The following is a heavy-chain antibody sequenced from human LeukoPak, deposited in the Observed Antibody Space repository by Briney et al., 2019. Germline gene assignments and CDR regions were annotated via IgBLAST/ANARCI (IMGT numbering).Heavy chain of an antibody. CDR3: ARCLYGGNSGAWMDY. J-gene: IGHJ4*02. V-gene: IGHV4-34*01. D-gene: IGHD4-23*01. Sequence: SETLSLTCAVYGGSFSGYYWSWIRQPPGKGLEWIGEINHSGSTNYNPSLKSRVTISVDTSKNQFSLKLSSVTAADTAVYYCARCLYGGNSGAWMDYWGQGTLVTVSS. CDR2: INHSGST. CDR1: GGSFSGYY.